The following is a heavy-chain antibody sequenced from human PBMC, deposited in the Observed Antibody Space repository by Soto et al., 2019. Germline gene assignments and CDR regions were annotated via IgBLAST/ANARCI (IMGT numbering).Heavy chain of an antibody. J-gene: IGHJ2*01. CDR2: IKSKTDGGTT. CDR1: GFTFSNAW. Sequence: VQLVESGGGLVKPGGSLRLSCAASGFTFSNAWMNWVRQAPGKGLEWVGRIKSKTDGGTTDYAAPVKGRFTISRDDSKNTLYLQMNSLKTEDTAVYYCTASRDYGDYVGDWYFDLWGRGTLVTVSS. V-gene: IGHV3-15*07. D-gene: IGHD4-17*01. CDR3: TASRDYGDYVGDWYFDL.